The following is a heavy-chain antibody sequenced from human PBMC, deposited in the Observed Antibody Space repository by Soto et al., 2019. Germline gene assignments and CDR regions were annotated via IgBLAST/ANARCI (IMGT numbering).Heavy chain of an antibody. D-gene: IGHD2-21*02. V-gene: IGHV1-3*05. Sequence: QVQLVQSGAEEKKPGASVKVSCKASGYTFTSYAMHWVRQAPGQRLEWTGWSNAGNGNTKYSQKFQGRVTITRDTSASTAYMELSSLRSEDTAVYYCARSIVVVTALDYWGQGTLVTVSS. J-gene: IGHJ4*02. CDR2: SNAGNGNT. CDR1: GYTFTSYA. CDR3: ARSIVVVTALDY.